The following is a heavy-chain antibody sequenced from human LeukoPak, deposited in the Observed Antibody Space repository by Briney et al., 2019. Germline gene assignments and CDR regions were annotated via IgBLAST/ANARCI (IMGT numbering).Heavy chain of an antibody. D-gene: IGHD3-10*01. CDR1: GASISSSTDY. CDR3: ARHQPGPYYYYYYGMDV. J-gene: IGHJ6*02. Sequence: SETLSLTCTVSGASISSSTDYWGWIRQPPGKGLEWIGSVYQSGSAYYNPSLKSRVTISVDTSKYQFSPKLSSVTAADTAVFYCARHQPGPYYYYYYGMDVWGQGTTVTVSS. V-gene: IGHV4-39*01. CDR2: VYQSGSA.